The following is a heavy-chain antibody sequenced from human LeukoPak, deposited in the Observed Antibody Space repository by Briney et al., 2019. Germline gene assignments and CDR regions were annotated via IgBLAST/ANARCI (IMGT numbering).Heavy chain of an antibody. CDR2: ISYDGSNK. CDR1: GFTFSSYG. CDR3: ARGEYYSDTSSYFDY. D-gene: IGHD3-22*01. V-gene: IGHV3-30*03. J-gene: IGHJ4*02. Sequence: GRSLRLSCAASGFTFSSYGMNWVRQAPGKGLEWVAVISYDGSNKYYADSVKGRFIISRDNSKNTLFVQMSSLRAEDTAVYYCARGEYYSDTSSYFDYWGQGTLVTVSS.